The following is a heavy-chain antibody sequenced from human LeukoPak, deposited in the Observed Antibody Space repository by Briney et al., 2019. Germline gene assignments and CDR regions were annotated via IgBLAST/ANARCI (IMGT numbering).Heavy chain of an antibody. Sequence: GGSLRLSCAASGFTFSIYGMHWVRQAPGKGLEWVAVIWYDGSNKYYADSVKGRFTISRDNSKNTLYLQMNSLRAEDTAVYYCARDTAMVDFDYWGQGTLVTVSS. V-gene: IGHV3-33*01. CDR2: IWYDGSNK. J-gene: IGHJ4*02. D-gene: IGHD5-18*01. CDR3: ARDTAMVDFDY. CDR1: GFTFSIYG.